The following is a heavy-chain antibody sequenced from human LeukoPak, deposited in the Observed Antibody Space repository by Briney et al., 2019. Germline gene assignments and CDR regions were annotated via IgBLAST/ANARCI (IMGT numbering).Heavy chain of an antibody. J-gene: IGHJ1*01. CDR2: ISGSGGST. D-gene: IGHD4-17*01. CDR3: ASASNDYGDYQYFQH. Sequence: GGSLRLSCAASGFTFSSYAMSWVRQAPGKGLEWVSAISGSGGSTYYADSVKGRFTISRDNSKNTLYLQMNSLRAEDTAVYYCASASNDYGDYQYFQHWGQGTLVTVSS. V-gene: IGHV3-23*01. CDR1: GFTFSSYA.